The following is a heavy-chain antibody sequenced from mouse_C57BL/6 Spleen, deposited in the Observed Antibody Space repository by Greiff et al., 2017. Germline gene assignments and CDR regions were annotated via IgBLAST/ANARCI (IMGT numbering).Heavy chain of an antibody. CDR3: ARPTTVDWYFDV. V-gene: IGHV1-64*01. Sequence: QVQLQPPGAELVKPGASVKLSCKASGYTFTSYWMHWVKQRPGQGLEWIGMIHPNSGSTNYNEKFKSKATLTVDKSSSTAHMQLSSLTSEDSAVYYCARPTTVDWYFDVWGTGTTVTVSS. J-gene: IGHJ1*03. CDR2: IHPNSGST. D-gene: IGHD1-1*01. CDR1: GYTFTSYW.